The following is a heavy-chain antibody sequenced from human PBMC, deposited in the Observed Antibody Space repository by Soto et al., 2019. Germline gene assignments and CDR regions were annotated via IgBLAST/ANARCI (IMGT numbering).Heavy chain of an antibody. Sequence: QVQLVESGGGLVKPGGSLRLSCAASGFTFSDYYMSWIRQAPGKGLEWVAYISRSGTTIQYADSVKGRFTISRDDATNSLYLQMNSLRAEDTAVYYCARDGDFYDSSGYFLRDAFDIWGQGTMVTVSA. V-gene: IGHV3-11*01. D-gene: IGHD3-22*01. CDR3: ARDGDFYDSSGYFLRDAFDI. CDR2: ISRSGTTI. CDR1: GFTFSDYY. J-gene: IGHJ3*02.